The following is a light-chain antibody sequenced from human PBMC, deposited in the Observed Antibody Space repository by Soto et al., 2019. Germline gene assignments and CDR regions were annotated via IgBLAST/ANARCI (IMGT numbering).Light chain of an antibody. Sequence: EIVLTQSPAILSVSPGERATLSCRASQSISRGLAWYQQKPGQAPRLLISDASTRATGIPARFSASGSGTEFTLTISSLQSEDFALYYCHQYNSWPPGTFGQGTKVDIK. V-gene: IGKV3-15*01. J-gene: IGKJ2*01. CDR2: DAS. CDR3: HQYNSWPPGT. CDR1: QSISRG.